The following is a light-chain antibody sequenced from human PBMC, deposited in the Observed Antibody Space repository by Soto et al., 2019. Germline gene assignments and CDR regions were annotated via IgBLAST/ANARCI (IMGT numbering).Light chain of an antibody. CDR2: WAS. J-gene: IGKJ3*01. Sequence: DIVMTQSPDSLAVSLGERATINCKSSQSVLYSSNNKNYLAWYQQKPGQPPKLLIYWASTRESGVPDRCSGSGSGTDFTLTISSLQAEDVAVYCCQQYYSTPLAFGPGTKVDIK. V-gene: IGKV4-1*01. CDR1: QSVLYSSNNKNY. CDR3: QQYYSTPLA.